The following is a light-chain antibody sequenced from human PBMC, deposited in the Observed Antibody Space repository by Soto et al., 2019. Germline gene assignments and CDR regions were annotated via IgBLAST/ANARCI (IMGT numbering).Light chain of an antibody. V-gene: IGKV3-15*01. CDR1: QIVSSN. Sequence: EITMTQSPATLSVSPGEEATLSCRASQIVSSNLAWYQQKPGQAPRLLIYGASTRAIGIPARFSGSGSGTEFTLTINSLQSEDFAVYYCQQYDNWPLTFGGGTKVEIK. CDR2: GAS. J-gene: IGKJ4*01. CDR3: QQYDNWPLT.